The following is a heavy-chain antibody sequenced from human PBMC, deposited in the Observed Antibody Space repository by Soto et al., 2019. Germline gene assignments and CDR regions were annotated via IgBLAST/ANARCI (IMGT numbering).Heavy chain of an antibody. CDR2: INPNSGGT. V-gene: IGHV1-2*02. CDR1: GYTFTGYY. D-gene: IGHD6-13*01. J-gene: IGHJ6*02. Sequence: ASVKVSCKASGYTFTGYYMHWVRQAPGQGLEWMGWINPNSGGTNYAQKFQGRVTMTRDTSISTAYMELSRLRSDDTAVYYCARERGIADRPDYYYGMDVWGQGTTVTVSS. CDR3: ARERGIADRPDYYYGMDV.